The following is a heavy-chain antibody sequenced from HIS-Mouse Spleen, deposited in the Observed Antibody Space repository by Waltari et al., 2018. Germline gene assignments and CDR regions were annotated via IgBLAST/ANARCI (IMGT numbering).Heavy chain of an antibody. CDR1: GGSISSSSYY. J-gene: IGHJ3*02. V-gene: IGHV4-39*01. D-gene: IGHD6-19*01. CDR3: ASPIAVAGTGDAFDI. Sequence: QLQLQESGPGLVKPSETLSLTCTVSGGSISSSSYYWGWIRQPPGKGLEWIGSIYYSGCTYYNPSLKSGVTISVDTSKNQFSLKLSSVTAADTAVYYCASPIAVAGTGDAFDIWGQGTMVTVSS. CDR2: IYYSGCT.